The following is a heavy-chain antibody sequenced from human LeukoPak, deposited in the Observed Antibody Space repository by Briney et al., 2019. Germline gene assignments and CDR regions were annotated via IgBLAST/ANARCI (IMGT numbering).Heavy chain of an antibody. CDR2: INPNSGGT. CDR1: GYTFTGHY. V-gene: IGHV1-2*02. CDR3: ATERVPNIVY. J-gene: IGHJ4*02. Sequence: ASVKVSCKASGYTFTGHYMHWVRQGPGQGLEWMGWINPNSGGTNYAQKFQGRVTMTRDTSISTTYMELTRLTSDDTAVYYCATERVPNIVYWGQGTLVTVSS. D-gene: IGHD4/OR15-4a*01.